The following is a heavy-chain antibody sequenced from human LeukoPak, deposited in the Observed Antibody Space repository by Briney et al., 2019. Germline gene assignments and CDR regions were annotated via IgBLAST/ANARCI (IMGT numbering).Heavy chain of an antibody. CDR2: MNPKSGNT. Sequence: ASVKVSCKASGYAFTNYDINWVRHATGQGPEWMGWMNPKSGNTGYARKFQGRVTMTRNTSISTAYMELSSLRSDDTAVYYCARDQDIVVVVAALRQRELGGFDPWGQGTLVTVSS. CDR3: ARDQDIVVVVAALRQRELGGFDP. CDR1: GYAFTNYD. J-gene: IGHJ5*02. V-gene: IGHV1-8*01. D-gene: IGHD2-15*01.